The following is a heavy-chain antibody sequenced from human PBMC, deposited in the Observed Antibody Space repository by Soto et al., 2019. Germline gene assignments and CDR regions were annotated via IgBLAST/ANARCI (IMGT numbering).Heavy chain of an antibody. CDR3: ASKNYGDSVTPLQF. Sequence: QVQLQESGPGLVKPSETLSLTCAVSSASISSTNWWNWVRQPPGKGLEWIGAIYHDGSTNYSPSLKSRVTISVDKSKNQFSLNLMSVTAADTAVYYWASKNYGDSVTPLQFWGQGTLVTVSS. D-gene: IGHD4-17*01. CDR1: SASISSTNW. CDR2: IYHDGST. V-gene: IGHV4-4*02. J-gene: IGHJ1*01.